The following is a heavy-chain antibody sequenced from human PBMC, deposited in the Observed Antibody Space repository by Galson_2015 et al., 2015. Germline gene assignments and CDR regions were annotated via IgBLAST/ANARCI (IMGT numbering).Heavy chain of an antibody. V-gene: IGHV3-33*08. J-gene: IGHJ4*02. CDR1: GFSFSAYG. CDR2: IRYDGSNE. CDR3: ARDRQVHYFDY. Sequence: SLRLSCAVSGFSFSAYGMHWVRQAPGKGLDWVAFIRYDGSNEYYADSVKGRFTISRDNSKNTVYLQMNSLRAEDTAVYFCARDRQVHYFDYWGQGTLVTVSS.